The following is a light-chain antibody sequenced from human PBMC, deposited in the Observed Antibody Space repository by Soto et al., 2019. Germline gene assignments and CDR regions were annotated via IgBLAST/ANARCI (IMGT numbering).Light chain of an antibody. V-gene: IGKV3-11*01. CDR2: DAS. CDR3: QQRSNRPTWT. J-gene: IGKJ1*01. CDR1: QSVSSY. Sequence: EIVLTQSPATLSLSPGERATLSCRASQSVSSYLAWDQPKPGQAPRLLIYDASNRATGIPARFSGSGSGKDFTLTISSREPEDFAVYYCQQRSNRPTWTFGQGTKVE.